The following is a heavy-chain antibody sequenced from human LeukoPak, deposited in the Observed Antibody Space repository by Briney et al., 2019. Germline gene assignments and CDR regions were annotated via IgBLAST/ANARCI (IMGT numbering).Heavy chain of an antibody. CDR1: GSTFSSYE. J-gene: IGHJ4*02. CDR3: AREEWFGDQGYFDY. CDR2: ISSSGSTI. D-gene: IGHD3-10*01. V-gene: IGHV3-48*03. Sequence: GGSLRLSCAASGSTFSSYEMNWVRQAPGKGLEWVSYISSSGSTIYYADSVKGRFTISRDNAKNSLYLQMNSLRAEDTAVYYCAREEWFGDQGYFDYWGQGTLVTVSS.